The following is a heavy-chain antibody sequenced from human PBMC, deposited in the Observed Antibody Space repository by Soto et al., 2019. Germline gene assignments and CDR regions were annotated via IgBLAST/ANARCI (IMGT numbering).Heavy chain of an antibody. J-gene: IGHJ6*02. D-gene: IGHD3-3*01. CDR3: AKGVEWLFDYGMDV. V-gene: IGHV3-23*01. CDR1: GFPFSSYA. Sequence: VGSLRLSCAASGFPFSSYAMSWVRQAPGKGLEWVSAISGSGGSTYYADSVKGRFTISRDNSKNTLYLQMNSLRAEDTAVYYCAKGVEWLFDYGMDVWGQGTTVTVSS. CDR2: ISGSGGST.